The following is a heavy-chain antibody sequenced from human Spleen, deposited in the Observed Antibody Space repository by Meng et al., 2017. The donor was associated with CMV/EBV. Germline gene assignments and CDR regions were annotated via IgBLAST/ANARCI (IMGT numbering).Heavy chain of an antibody. CDR3: AKALGYSGYEYYYGMDV. V-gene: IGHV3-23*03. D-gene: IGHD5-12*01. CDR2: IYSGGSTT. J-gene: IGHJ6*02. Sequence: GWSLRLSCVASGFTFNNYAMNWVRQAPGKGLEWVSLIYSGGSTTYYADSVKGRFTISRDNSKNTLNLQMTSLRAGDTAVYYCAKALGYSGYEYYYGMDVWGQGTTVTVSS. CDR1: GFTFNNYA.